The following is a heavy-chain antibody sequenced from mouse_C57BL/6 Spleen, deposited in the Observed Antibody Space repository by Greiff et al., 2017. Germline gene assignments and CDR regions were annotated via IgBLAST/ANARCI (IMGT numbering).Heavy chain of an antibody. CDR2: IDPENGDT. CDR3: TTRIQGFDY. CDR1: GFNIKDDY. J-gene: IGHJ2*01. Sequence: VQLQQSGAELVRPGASVKLSCTASGFNIKDDYLHWVKQRPEQGLEWIGWIDPENGDTEYASKFQGKATITADTSSNTAYLQLSSLTSEDTAVYYCTTRIQGFDYWGQGTTLTVSS. V-gene: IGHV14-4*01.